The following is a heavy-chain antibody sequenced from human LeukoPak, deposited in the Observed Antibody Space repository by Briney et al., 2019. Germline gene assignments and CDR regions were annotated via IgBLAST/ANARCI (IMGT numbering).Heavy chain of an antibody. CDR2: FDPEDGET. J-gene: IGHJ6*02. Sequence: AASVKVSCKVSGYTLTELSMHWVRQAPGKGLEWMGGFDPEDGETIYAQKFQGRVTMTEDTSTDTAYMELSSLRSEDTAMYYCATTQAAALLYYYGMDVWGQGTTVTVSS. CDR3: ATTQAAALLYYYGMDV. CDR1: GYTLTELS. V-gene: IGHV1-24*01. D-gene: IGHD6-13*01.